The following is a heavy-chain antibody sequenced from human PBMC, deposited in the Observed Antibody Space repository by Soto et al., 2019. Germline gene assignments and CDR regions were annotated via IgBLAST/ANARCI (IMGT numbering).Heavy chain of an antibody. V-gene: IGHV4-34*01. J-gene: IGHJ4*02. Sequence: SETLSLTCAVYGGSFSGYYWSWIRQPPGKGLEWIGEINHSGSTNYNPSLKSRVTISVDTSKNQFSLKLSSVTAADTAVYYCARVSGHFDYWGQGTLVTVSS. D-gene: IGHD2-8*02. CDR3: ARVSGHFDY. CDR1: GGSFSGYY. CDR2: INHSGST.